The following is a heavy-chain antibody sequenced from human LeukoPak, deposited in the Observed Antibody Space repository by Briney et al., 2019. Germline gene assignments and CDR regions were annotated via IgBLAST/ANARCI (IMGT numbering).Heavy chain of an antibody. CDR3: ARDLDQYNGRFGGFGHDF. J-gene: IGHJ4*02. D-gene: IGHD3-10*01. V-gene: IGHV1-18*04. CDR1: GYTFTSYY. CDR2: ISAYNGNT. Sequence: RASVKVSCKASGYTFTSYYMHWVRQAPGQGLEWMGWISAYNGNTNYAQSLQGRVTMTTDTSTSTVYMEMRSLTSDDTAVYYCARDLDQYNGRFGGFGHDFWGQGTLVTVSS.